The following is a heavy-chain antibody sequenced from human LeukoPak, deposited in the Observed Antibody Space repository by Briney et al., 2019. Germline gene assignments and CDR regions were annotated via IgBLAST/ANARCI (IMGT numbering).Heavy chain of an antibody. J-gene: IGHJ3*02. CDR3: ARDGNVDIVATIGDDAFDI. D-gene: IGHD5-12*01. CDR1: GYTFTGYY. V-gene: IGHV1-2*02. CDR2: INPNSGGT. Sequence: ASVKVSCKASGYTFTGYYMHWVRQAPGQGLEWMGWINPNSGGTNYAQKFQGRVTMTRDTSISTAYMELSRLRSDDTAVYYCARDGNVDIVATIGDDAFDIWGQGTMVTVSS.